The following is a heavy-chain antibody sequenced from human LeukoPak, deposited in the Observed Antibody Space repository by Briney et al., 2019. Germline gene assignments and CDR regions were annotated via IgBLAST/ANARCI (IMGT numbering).Heavy chain of an antibody. CDR3: ARDLHGRYSYGYRH. D-gene: IGHD5-18*01. CDR1: EFTFSSYA. J-gene: IGHJ4*02. CDR2: ISYDGSNQ. Sequence: GGSLRLSCAASEFTFSSYAMDWVRQAPGKGLEWVAVISYDGSNQHKADSVRGRFTISRDNSKNTLYLQMNSLRAEDTAVYYCARDLHGRYSYGYRHWGQGTLVTVSS. V-gene: IGHV3-30*04.